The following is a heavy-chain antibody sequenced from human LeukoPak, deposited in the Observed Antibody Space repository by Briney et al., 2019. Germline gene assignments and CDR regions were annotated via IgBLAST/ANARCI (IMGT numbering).Heavy chain of an antibody. D-gene: IGHD6-13*01. CDR2: MNPNSGNT. J-gene: IGHJ6*02. Sequence: ASVKVSCKASGYTFTSYDINWVRQATGQGLEWMGWMNPNSGNTGYAQKFQGRVTMTRNTSISTAYMELSSLRSEDTAVYYCARRKYSSNSLVSYAMDVWGQGTTVTVSS. CDR3: ARRKYSSNSLVSYAMDV. CDR1: GYTFTSYD. V-gene: IGHV1-8*01.